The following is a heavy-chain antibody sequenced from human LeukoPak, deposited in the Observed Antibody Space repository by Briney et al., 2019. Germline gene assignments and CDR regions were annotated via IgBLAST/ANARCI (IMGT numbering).Heavy chain of an antibody. V-gene: IGHV5-51*01. Sequence: GESLKISCKSSGYSFTSYWIGWVRQMPGKGLEWMGIIYPGDSDTRYSPSFQGQVIISADKSISTAYLQWSSLKASDTAMYYCARLSGYCSGGSCYSNGTGVWGQGTTVTVSS. CDR2: IYPGDSDT. CDR1: GYSFTSYW. D-gene: IGHD2-15*01. J-gene: IGHJ6*02. CDR3: ARLSGYCSGGSCYSNGTGV.